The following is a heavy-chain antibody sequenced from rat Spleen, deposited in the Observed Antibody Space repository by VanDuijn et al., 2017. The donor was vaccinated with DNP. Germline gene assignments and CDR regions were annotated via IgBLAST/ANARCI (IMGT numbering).Heavy chain of an antibody. CDR2: TSYRDTT. CDR3: ARWGDYFDY. V-gene: IGHV3-1*01. Sequence: EVQLQESGPGLVKPSQSLSLTCSVTGFSITSNYWGWIRQFPGNKMEYIVHTSYRDTTTYNPSLKSRISISRDTAKNQFFLQLNSVTTADTATYYCARWGDYFDYWGQGLMVTVSS. CDR1: GFSITSNY. J-gene: IGHJ2*01.